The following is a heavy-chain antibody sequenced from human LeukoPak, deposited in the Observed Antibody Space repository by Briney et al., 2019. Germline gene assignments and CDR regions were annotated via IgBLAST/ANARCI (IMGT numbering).Heavy chain of an antibody. Sequence: PGGSLRLSCEASGFTFNSYWMTWVRQAPGKGLEWVANIKYEGSEQYYVDSVKGRFFISRDNARNSLYLQMDSLRAEDTAVYYCARFRPSYGLGSYGGNFDLWGRGTLATVSS. J-gene: IGHJ2*01. CDR1: GFTFNSYW. CDR3: ARFRPSYGLGSYGGNFDL. V-gene: IGHV3-7*01. D-gene: IGHD3-10*01. CDR2: IKYEGSEQ.